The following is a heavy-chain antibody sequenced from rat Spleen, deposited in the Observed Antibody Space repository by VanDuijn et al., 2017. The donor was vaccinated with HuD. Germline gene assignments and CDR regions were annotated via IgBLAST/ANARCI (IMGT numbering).Heavy chain of an antibody. V-gene: IGHV5-29*01. CDR1: GFTFSNYD. CDR2: ISYDGRKT. Sequence: EVQLVESGGGLVQPGGSMKLSCAVSGFTFSNYDMAWVRQAPTKGLEWVATISYDGRKTYFRDSVKGPFTISRDTAKSTLSLQMDSLRSEDTATYYCARRRMGTGVMDAWGQGASVTVSS. CDR3: ARRRMGTGVMDA. J-gene: IGHJ4*01. D-gene: IGHD1-7*01.